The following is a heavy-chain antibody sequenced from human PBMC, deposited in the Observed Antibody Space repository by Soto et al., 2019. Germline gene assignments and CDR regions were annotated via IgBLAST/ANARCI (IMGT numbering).Heavy chain of an antibody. D-gene: IGHD1-26*01. Sequence: QVHLQESGPGLVRPSGTLSLTCAVSGASISSTTSDNWWSWVRQPPGKGLEWIGEIYHSGSTNYNPSRQSRVTMSVGKSTNQCSLKLTSVTAAETAVYYCARMVGATLVDFWGQGTLVTVSS. CDR1: GASISSTTSDNW. V-gene: IGHV4-4*02. J-gene: IGHJ4*02. CDR3: ARMVGATLVDF. CDR2: IYHSGST.